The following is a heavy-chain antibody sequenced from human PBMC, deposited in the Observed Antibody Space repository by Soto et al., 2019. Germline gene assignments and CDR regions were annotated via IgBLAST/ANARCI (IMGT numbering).Heavy chain of an antibody. V-gene: IGHV3-33*08. CDR2: IWYDGSDK. D-gene: IGHD1-1*01. J-gene: IGHJ4*02. CDR1: ECTFSSYG. Sequence: GGSLRLSCAASECTFSSYGMHWVRQAPGKGLEWVGVIWYDGSDKYYADSVKGRFTISRDNSNNTLYLQMNSLVAEDTAVYYCALSWYSYYFDLWGQGTLVTVSS. CDR3: ALSWYSYYFDL.